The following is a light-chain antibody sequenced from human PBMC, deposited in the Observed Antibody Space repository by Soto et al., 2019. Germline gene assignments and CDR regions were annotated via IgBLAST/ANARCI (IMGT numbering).Light chain of an antibody. J-gene: IGKJ2*01. CDR1: HSISSW. CDR3: HQYNGYRYT. V-gene: IGKV1-5*01. Sequence: DIQMTQSPSTLSASVGDRVTITCRASHSISSWLAWYQQKPGKAPKLLIYDASSLESGVPSRFSGSGSGTEFTLTISRLQPDDVATYYCHQYNGYRYTFGQGTKLEIK. CDR2: DAS.